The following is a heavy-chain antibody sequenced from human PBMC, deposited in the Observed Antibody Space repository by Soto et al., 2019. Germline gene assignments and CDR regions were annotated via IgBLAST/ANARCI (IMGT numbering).Heavy chain of an antibody. D-gene: IGHD1-26*01. J-gene: IGHJ4*02. CDR1: GFSFSMCS. V-gene: IGHV3-48*02. Sequence: GGSLRRSCAASGFSFSMCSMNWFLQSPGKGLEWVSYISSNSATIYDTDSGRGRFTISRDNAKNSLYLQMNSLRDEDTAVYYCAREDILGTRSFDYWGQGTLVTVSS. CDR3: AREDILGTRSFDY. CDR2: ISSNSATI.